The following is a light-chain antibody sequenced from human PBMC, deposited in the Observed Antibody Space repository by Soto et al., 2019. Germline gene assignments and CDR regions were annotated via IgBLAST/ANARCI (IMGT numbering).Light chain of an antibody. Sequence: SYELTQPPSVSVAPGQTARITCGGNNIGSIRVHWYQQKPGQAPVLVVYDDSDRPSGIPERFSGSNSGNTATLTIAGVEAGDEADYFCQVWDGSRDPYVFGTGTKVTVL. J-gene: IGLJ1*01. CDR3: QVWDGSRDPYV. CDR2: DDS. CDR1: NIGSIR. V-gene: IGLV3-21*02.